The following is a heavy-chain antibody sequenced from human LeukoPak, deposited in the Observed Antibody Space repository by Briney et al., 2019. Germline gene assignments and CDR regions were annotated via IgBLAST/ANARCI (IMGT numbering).Heavy chain of an antibody. D-gene: IGHD3-22*01. CDR2: IIPIFGTA. CDR3: ARAAYYYDSSGYYLGYFDY. CDR1: GYTFTSHG. Sequence: SVKVSCKASGYTFTSHGISWVRQAPGQGLEWMGGIIPIFGTANYAQKFQGRVTITADKSTSTAYMELSSLRSEDTAVYYCARAAYYYDSSGYYLGYFDYWGQGTLVTVSS. V-gene: IGHV1-69*06. J-gene: IGHJ4*02.